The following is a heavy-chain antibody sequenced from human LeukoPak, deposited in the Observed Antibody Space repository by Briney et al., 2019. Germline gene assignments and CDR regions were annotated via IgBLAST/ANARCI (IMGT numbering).Heavy chain of an antibody. V-gene: IGHV4-38-2*02. CDR3: ARDAGGAAYDTLGEGDY. D-gene: IGHD3-22*01. CDR1: GYSISSGYC. CDR2: IYHSGST. Sequence: PWETLSLTCTVSGYSISSGYCWGWIRQPPGKGLEWIGSIYHSGSTYYNPSLKSRVTISVDTSKNQFSLKLSSVTAADTAVYYCARDAGGAAYDTLGEGDYWGQRTPDTVSS. J-gene: IGHJ4*02.